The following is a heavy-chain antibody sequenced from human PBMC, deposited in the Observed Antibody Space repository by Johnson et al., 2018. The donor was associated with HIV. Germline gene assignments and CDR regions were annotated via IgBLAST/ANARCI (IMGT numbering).Heavy chain of an antibody. Sequence: QVLLVESGGGVVQPGRSLRLSCAASGFTFSSYGMHWVRQAPGKGLEWLAVISYDGSNRYYADSVKGRFIISRDNAKNSLYLQMNSMRAEDTALYYCARVVLVRLAVAGPSRDAFDIWGQGTMVTVSS. CDR1: GFTFSSYG. CDR3: ARVVLVRLAVAGPSRDAFDI. V-gene: IGHV3-30*03. D-gene: IGHD6-19*01. CDR2: ISYDGSNR. J-gene: IGHJ3*02.